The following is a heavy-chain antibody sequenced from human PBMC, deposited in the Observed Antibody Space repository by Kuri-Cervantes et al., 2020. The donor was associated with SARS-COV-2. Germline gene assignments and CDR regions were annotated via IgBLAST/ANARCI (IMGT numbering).Heavy chain of an antibody. Sequence: GESLKISCAASGFTFSSYAMSWVRQAPGKGLEWVSYISSSGSTIYYADSVKGRFTISRDNAKNSLDLQMNSLGPEDTAVYYCVRSFDHWGQGHLVTVSS. V-gene: IGHV3-48*04. CDR3: VRSFDH. CDR1: GFTFSSYA. CDR2: ISSSGSTI. J-gene: IGHJ4*02.